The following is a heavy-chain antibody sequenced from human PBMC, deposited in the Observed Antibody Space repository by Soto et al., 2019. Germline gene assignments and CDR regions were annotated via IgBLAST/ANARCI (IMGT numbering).Heavy chain of an antibody. Sequence: QVQLQESGPGLVKPSETLSLSCTVSGGSISSYYWSWFRQSPGKRMEWIGYVHHSWGSSYNPSLQSRFAISIDTSKSKFTLKGTSVTATDTAVYYCARQGFGPLHGLVDVWGQGTTVTVSS. J-gene: IGHJ6*02. CDR2: VHHSWGS. CDR1: GGSISSYY. CDR3: ARQGFGPLHGLVDV. V-gene: IGHV4-59*08. D-gene: IGHD3-10*01.